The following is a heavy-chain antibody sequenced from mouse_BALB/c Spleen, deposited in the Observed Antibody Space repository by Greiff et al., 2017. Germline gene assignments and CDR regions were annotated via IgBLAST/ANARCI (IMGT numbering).Heavy chain of an antibody. CDR1: GFSLTSYG. D-gene: IGHD2-10*01. J-gene: IGHJ4*01. Sequence: VKLVESGPGLVQPSQSLSITCTVSGFSLTSYGVHWVRQSPGKGLEWLGVIWSGGSTDYNAAFISRLSISKDNSKSQVFFKMNSLQANDTAIYYCARKGPTNYYAMDYWGQGTSVTVSS. CDR2: IWSGGST. V-gene: IGHV2-2*02. CDR3: ARKGPTNYYAMDY.